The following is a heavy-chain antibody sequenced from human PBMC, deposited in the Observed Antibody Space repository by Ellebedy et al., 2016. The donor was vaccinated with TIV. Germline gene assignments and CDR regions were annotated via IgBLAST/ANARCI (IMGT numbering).Heavy chain of an antibody. CDR3: ARLGHSGSYVGAFDI. CDR2: IMPILGIA. V-gene: IGHV1-69*04. D-gene: IGHD1-26*01. J-gene: IGHJ3*02. Sequence: AASVKVSCQASLGIFSSYAIRWVRPAPGQGLEWLGRIMPILGIANYAQKFQGRVTITADKSTSTAYRELSSLRSEDTAVYYCARLGHSGSYVGAFDIWGQGTMVTVSS. CDR1: LGIFSSYA.